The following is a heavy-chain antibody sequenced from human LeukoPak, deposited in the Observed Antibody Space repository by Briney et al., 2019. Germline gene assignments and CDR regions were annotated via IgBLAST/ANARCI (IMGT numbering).Heavy chain of an antibody. Sequence: SETLSLTCIVSGYSISSGYYWGWIRQPPGKGLEWIGSIYHSGSTYYNPSLKSRVTISVDTSKNQFSLKLSSVTAADTAMYYCAVSWNAERTFDPWGQGTLVIVSS. J-gene: IGHJ5*02. D-gene: IGHD1-1*01. CDR3: AVSWNAERTFDP. CDR1: GYSISSGYY. V-gene: IGHV4-38-2*02. CDR2: IYHSGST.